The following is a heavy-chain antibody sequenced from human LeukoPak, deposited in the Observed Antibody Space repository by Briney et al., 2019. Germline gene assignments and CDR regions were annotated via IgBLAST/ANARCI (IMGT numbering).Heavy chain of an antibody. V-gene: IGHV3-30*18. CDR1: GFTFSSYG. J-gene: IGHJ4*02. Sequence: GRSLRLSCAASGFTFSSYGMHWVRQAPGKGLEWVAVISYDGSNKYYADSVKGRFTISRDNSKNTLYLQMNSLRAEDTAVYYCAKATGYSSSTLDYWGQGTLVTVSS. CDR3: AKATGYSSSTLDY. D-gene: IGHD6-6*01. CDR2: ISYDGSNK.